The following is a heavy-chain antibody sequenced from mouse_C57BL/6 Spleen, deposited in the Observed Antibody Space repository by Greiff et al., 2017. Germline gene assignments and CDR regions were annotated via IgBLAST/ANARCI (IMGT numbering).Heavy chain of an antibody. J-gene: IGHJ3*01. CDR1: GFTFSSYG. CDR2: ISSGGSYT. D-gene: IGHD1-1*01. V-gene: IGHV5-6*01. Sequence: EVQLKESGGDLVKPGGSLKLSCAASGFTFSSYGMSWVRQTPDKRLEWVATISSGGSYTYYPDSVKGRFTISRDNAKNTLYLQMSSLKSEDTAMYYCARHTLTTVVATPFAYWGQGTLVTVSA. CDR3: ARHTLTTVVATPFAY.